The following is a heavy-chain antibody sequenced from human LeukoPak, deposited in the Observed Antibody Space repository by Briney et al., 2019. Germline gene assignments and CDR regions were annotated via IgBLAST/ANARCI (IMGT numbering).Heavy chain of an antibody. Sequence: GGSLRLSCAASGFTFSSYWMSWVRQAPGKGLEWVASIKQDAGTEYSVDSLKGRFTISRDNAYNSLYLQMNSVRAEDTAVYYCARGGFSADYWGQGTLVTVSS. CDR1: GFTFSSYW. J-gene: IGHJ4*02. V-gene: IGHV3-7*01. CDR3: ARGGFSADY. CDR2: IKQDAGTE.